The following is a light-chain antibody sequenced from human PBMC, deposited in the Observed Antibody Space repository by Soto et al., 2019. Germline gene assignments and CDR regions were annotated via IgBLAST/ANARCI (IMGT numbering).Light chain of an antibody. J-gene: IGKJ1*01. CDR3: QHYGSSPLT. V-gene: IGKV1-5*01. CDR1: QSISSW. Sequence: DIELTQSPSTLSASVGDRVTISCRASQSISSWLAWYQQKPGKAPKLLIFAASSLQSGVPARFSGSRSGTDFTLTISRLAPEDFAVYYCQHYGSSPLTFGQGTKVDI. CDR2: AAS.